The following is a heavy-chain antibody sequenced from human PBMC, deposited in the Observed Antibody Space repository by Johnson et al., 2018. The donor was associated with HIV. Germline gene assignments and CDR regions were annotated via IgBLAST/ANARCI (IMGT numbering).Heavy chain of an antibody. Sequence: EVQLVESGGGLVQPGGSLRLSCAASGFTFSSYAVSWVRQAPGKGLEWVSGASGSGGTTYYADSVKGRIIISRDNSKNTLYLQMNSLRAEDTAVYYCAREGTVSYGGAFDIWGQGTMVTVSS. D-gene: IGHD4-17*01. CDR2: ASGSGGTT. V-gene: IGHV3-23*04. J-gene: IGHJ3*02. CDR3: AREGTVSYGGAFDI. CDR1: GFTFSSYA.